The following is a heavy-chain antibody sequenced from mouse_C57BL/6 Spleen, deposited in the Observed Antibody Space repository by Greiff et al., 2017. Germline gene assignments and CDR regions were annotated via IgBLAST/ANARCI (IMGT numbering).Heavy chain of an antibody. D-gene: IGHD2-2*01. CDR2: IYPGSGST. V-gene: IGHV1-55*01. J-gene: IGHJ4*01. CDR3: ARMVTTVPYYAMDY. CDR1: GYTFTSYW. Sequence: QVQLQQPGAELVKPGASVKMSCKASGYTFTSYWITWVKQRPGQGLEWIGDIYPGSGSTSYNEKFKSKATLTVDTSSSTAYMQLSSLTSEDSAVYYCARMVTTVPYYAMDYWGQGTSVTVSS.